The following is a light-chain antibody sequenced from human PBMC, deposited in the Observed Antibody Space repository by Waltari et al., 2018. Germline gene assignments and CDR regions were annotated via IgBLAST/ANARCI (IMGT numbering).Light chain of an antibody. V-gene: IGKV3-15*01. CDR1: QSVSSN. J-gene: IGKJ2*01. CDR2: GAS. CDR3: QQYNNWPGYT. Sequence: EIVMTQSPATLSVSPGARATLSCRASQSVSSNLAWDQQKPGQARRLFSYGASTRATGIPARFSGSGSATEFTLTISSLQSEDFAVYYCQQYNNWPGYTFGQGTKLEIK.